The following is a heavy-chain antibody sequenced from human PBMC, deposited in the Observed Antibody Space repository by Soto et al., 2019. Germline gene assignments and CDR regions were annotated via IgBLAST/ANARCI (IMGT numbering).Heavy chain of an antibody. V-gene: IGHV2-5*02. J-gene: IGHJ4*02. Sequence: QITLNESGPTVVRPTETLTLTCRFSGFSLTTSGVGVGWVRQSPGKAPEWLALIYWDDDKRYSESLKSRLTITKVSSKNLVVLTVANLDPTDTATYYCAHRVLRTVFGLVKTTAIYFYFWGQGTPFAGSA. D-gene: IGHD3-3*01. CDR1: GFSLTTSGVG. CDR3: AHRVLRTVFGLVKTTAIYFYF. CDR2: IYWDDDK.